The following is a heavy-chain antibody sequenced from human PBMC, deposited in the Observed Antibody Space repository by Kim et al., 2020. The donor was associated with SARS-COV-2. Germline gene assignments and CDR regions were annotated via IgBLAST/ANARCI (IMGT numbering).Heavy chain of an antibody. D-gene: IGHD3-10*01. CDR3: ARDYGSGSYTHPNYYGMDV. CDR2: IIPIFGTA. V-gene: IGHV1-69*13. Sequence: SVKVSCKASGGTFSSYAISWVRQAPGQGLEWMGGIIPIFGTANYAQKFQGRVTITADESTSTAYMELSSLRSEDTAVYYCARDYGSGSYTHPNYYGMDVWGQGTTVTVSS. J-gene: IGHJ6*02. CDR1: GGTFSSYA.